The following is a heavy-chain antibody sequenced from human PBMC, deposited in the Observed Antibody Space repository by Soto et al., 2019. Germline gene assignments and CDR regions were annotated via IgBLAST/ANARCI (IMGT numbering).Heavy chain of an antibody. V-gene: IGHV3-21*01. CDR3: ARDPVGYCSGGSCRQYYFDY. CDR2: ISSSSSYI. CDR1: GFTFSSYS. D-gene: IGHD2-15*01. Sequence: GGSLRLSCAASGFTFSSYSMNWVRQAPGKGLEWVSSISSSSSYIYYADSVKGRFTISRDNAKNSLYLQMNSLRAEDTAVYYCARDPVGYCSGGSCRQYYFDYWGQGTLVTVSS. J-gene: IGHJ4*02.